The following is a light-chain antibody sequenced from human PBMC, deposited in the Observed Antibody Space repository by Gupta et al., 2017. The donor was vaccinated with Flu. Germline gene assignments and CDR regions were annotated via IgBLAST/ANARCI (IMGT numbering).Light chain of an antibody. CDR3: HQYNSYSRT. J-gene: IGKJ1*01. Sequence: DIQMTQSPSTLSASVGDRLTINCRASQSISSWLAWYQQKPGKAPNLLVYKASNLESGVPSRFSGSGSGTEFTLTISILQPDDFATYYFHQYNSYSRTFGQGTKVEIK. V-gene: IGKV1-5*03. CDR1: QSISSW. CDR2: KAS.